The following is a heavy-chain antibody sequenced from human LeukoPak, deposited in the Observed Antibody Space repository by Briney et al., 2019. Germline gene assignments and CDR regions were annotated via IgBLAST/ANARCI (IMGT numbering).Heavy chain of an antibody. V-gene: IGHV3-23*01. CDR2: ISDSGGNT. J-gene: IGHJ4*02. Sequence: GGSLRLSCAASGFIFNNYAMSWVRQAPGKGLVWVSAISDSGGNTYYADSVKGRFTISRDNSKNTLHLPMNNLRAEDSAMYYCATYRHLPYWGQGILVTVSS. CDR1: GFIFNNYA. CDR3: ATYRHLPY. D-gene: IGHD2-2*02.